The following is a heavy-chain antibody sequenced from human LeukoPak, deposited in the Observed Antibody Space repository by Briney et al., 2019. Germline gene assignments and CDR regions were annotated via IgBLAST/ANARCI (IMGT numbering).Heavy chain of an antibody. Sequence: GGSLRLSCAASGFTFSSYGMHWVRQAPGKGLEWVAFIRYDGSNKYYADSVKGRFTISRDNSKNTLYLQMNSLRAEDTAVYYCAKNLHGLLWFGELLYWGQGTLVTVSS. CDR1: GFTFSSYG. J-gene: IGHJ4*02. V-gene: IGHV3-30*02. D-gene: IGHD3-10*01. CDR2: IRYDGSNK. CDR3: AKNLHGLLWFGELLY.